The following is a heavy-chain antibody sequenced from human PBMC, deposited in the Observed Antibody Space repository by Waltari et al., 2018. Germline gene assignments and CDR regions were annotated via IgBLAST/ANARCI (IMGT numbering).Heavy chain of an antibody. CDR2: VSYSGTT. V-gene: IGHV4-39*01. Sequence: QLQLQESGPRLVRPSETLSLISRLSAASTTSNTHYWAWIRQSPAQGREWIGTVSYSGTTYISPSLKSRVSVSRDTSKNQVSLILGSVTAADMAVYYCATYIGASVGTAAFDVWGQGTMVTVSS. D-gene: IGHD5-12*01. CDR1: AASTTSNTHY. CDR3: ATYIGASVGTAAFDV. J-gene: IGHJ3*01.